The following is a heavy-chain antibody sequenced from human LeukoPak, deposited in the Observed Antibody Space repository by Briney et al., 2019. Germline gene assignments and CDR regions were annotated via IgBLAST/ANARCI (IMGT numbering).Heavy chain of an antibody. Sequence: ASVKVSCTVSGYTLTELSMHWVRQAPGKGLEWMGGFDPEDGETIYAQKFQGRVTMTEDTSTDTAYMELSSLRSEDTAVYYCATAVYDSSGYYYSFDYWGQGTLVTVSS. CDR1: GYTLTELS. J-gene: IGHJ4*02. D-gene: IGHD3-22*01. CDR2: FDPEDGET. CDR3: ATAVYDSSGYYYSFDY. V-gene: IGHV1-24*01.